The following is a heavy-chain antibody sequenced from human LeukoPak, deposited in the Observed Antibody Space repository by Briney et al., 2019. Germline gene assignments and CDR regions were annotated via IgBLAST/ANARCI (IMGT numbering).Heavy chain of an antibody. CDR3: ARLQPMLYAIGPEN. J-gene: IGHJ4*02. Sequence: PGGSLRLSCAVSGFTFCTSARSWVRQAPGKGLEWVSVISVGGHNTYYPDSVRGRFTISRDDSQNTLYLQVQSLGAEDTAVYYCARLQPMLYAIGPENCGQGTLVTVSS. D-gene: IGHD2-8*01. CDR2: ISVGGHNT. CDR1: GFTFCTSA. V-gene: IGHV3-23*01.